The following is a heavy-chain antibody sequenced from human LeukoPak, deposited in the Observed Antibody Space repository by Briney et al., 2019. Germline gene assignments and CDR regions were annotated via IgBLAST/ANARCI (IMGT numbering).Heavy chain of an antibody. V-gene: IGHV3-30*18. Sequence: GGSLRLSCAASGFTFSSYGMHWVRQAPGKGLEWVALISYDGSNKYYADSVKGRFTISRDNSKNTLYLQMNSLRTEDTAVYYCAKAYGDYVDYWGQGTLVTVSS. J-gene: IGHJ4*02. CDR3: AKAYGDYVDY. CDR1: GFTFSSYG. CDR2: ISYDGSNK. D-gene: IGHD4-17*01.